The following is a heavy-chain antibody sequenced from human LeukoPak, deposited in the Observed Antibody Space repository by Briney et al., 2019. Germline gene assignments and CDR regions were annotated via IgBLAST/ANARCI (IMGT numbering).Heavy chain of an antibody. Sequence: ASVKVSCKVSGYTLTELSMHWVRPAPGKGLEWMGGFDPEDGETIYAQKFQGRVTMTEDTSTDTAYMELSSLRSEDTAVYYCATDSGPTGTHYYYYYGMDVWGQGTTVTVSS. CDR1: GYTLTELS. CDR3: ATDSGPTGTHYYYYYGMDV. D-gene: IGHD1-1*01. J-gene: IGHJ6*02. V-gene: IGHV1-24*01. CDR2: FDPEDGET.